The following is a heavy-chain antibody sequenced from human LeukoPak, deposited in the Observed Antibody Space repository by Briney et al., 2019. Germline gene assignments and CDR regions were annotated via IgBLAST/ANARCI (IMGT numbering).Heavy chain of an antibody. V-gene: IGHV3-74*01. CDR2: ISPDGVTI. D-gene: IGHD3-10*01. CDR3: ARAGVPYVLDV. Sequence: GGALRLSCAAAEFTFSSDGMYWGRQAPGKGLLWVSRISPDGVTISYGVSVKGRYTISRDNAKNTLYVQKKSVRADCTAVYFCARAGVPYVLDVWGQGTMVTVSS. CDR1: EFTFSSDG. J-gene: IGHJ3*01.